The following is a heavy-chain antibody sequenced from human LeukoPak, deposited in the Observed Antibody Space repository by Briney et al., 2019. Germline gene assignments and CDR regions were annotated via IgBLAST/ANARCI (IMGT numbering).Heavy chain of an antibody. CDR3: ARVSYYGSGSPNWFDP. J-gene: IGHJ5*02. D-gene: IGHD3-10*01. CDR2: INSDGSST. Sequence: GGSLRLSCAASGFTFSSYWMHWVRQAPGKGLVWVSRINSDGSSTNYADSVKGRFTISRDNAKNTLHLQMNSLRAEDTAVYYCARVSYYGSGSPNWFDPWGQGTLVTVSS. CDR1: GFTFSSYW. V-gene: IGHV3-74*01.